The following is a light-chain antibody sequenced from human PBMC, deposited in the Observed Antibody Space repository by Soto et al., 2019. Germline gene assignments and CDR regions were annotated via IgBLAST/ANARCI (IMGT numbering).Light chain of an antibody. Sequence: IGVTQSPGTLSLSPGERATLSCRASQTISRNFLAWYQQKPGQAPRLLIYGASKRATGIPDRFSGSGSGAEFTLTFSRLEPEDFGAYHCQYYVGSPQTCGQGTKV. CDR3: QYYVGSPQT. CDR2: GAS. V-gene: IGKV3-20*01. J-gene: IGKJ1*01. CDR1: QTISRNF.